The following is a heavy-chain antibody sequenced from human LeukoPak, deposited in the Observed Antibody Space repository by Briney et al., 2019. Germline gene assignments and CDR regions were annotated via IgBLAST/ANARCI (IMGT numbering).Heavy chain of an antibody. CDR2: FDPEDGET. J-gene: IGHJ4*02. Sequence: ASVKVSCKVSGYTLTELSMHWVRQAPGKGLEWMGGFDPEDGETIYAQKFQGRVTITADKSTSTAYMELSSLRSEDTAVYYCARVKLEDTAMVTTGLDYWGQGTLVTVSS. D-gene: IGHD5-18*01. CDR1: GYTLTELS. V-gene: IGHV1-24*01. CDR3: ARVKLEDTAMVTTGLDY.